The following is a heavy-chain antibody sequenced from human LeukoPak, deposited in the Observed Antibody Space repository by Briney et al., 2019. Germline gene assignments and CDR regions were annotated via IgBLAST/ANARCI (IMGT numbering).Heavy chain of an antibody. CDR3: ARGGSTLHSAGGHDIEFYYYYYMDV. J-gene: IGHJ6*03. Sequence: TSETLSLTCAVYGGSLSGYYWSWIRQPPGKGLEWIGEINHSGSTNYNPSLKSRVTISVDTSKNQFSLKLSSVTAADTAVYYCARGGSTLHSAGGHDIEFYYYYYMDVWGKGTTVTISS. CDR1: GGSLSGYY. V-gene: IGHV4-34*01. D-gene: IGHD3-9*01. CDR2: INHSGST.